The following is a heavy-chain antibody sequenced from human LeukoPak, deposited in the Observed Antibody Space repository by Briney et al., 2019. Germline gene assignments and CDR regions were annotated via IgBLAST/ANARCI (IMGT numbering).Heavy chain of an antibody. CDR3: ARDGVGAEFDP. V-gene: IGHV3-23*01. J-gene: IGHJ5*02. CDR1: GFTFSSYA. CDR2: ISGSGGST. Sequence: GGSLRLSCAASGFTFSSYAMSWVRQAPGKGLEWVSAISGSGGSTYYADSVKGRFTISRDNAKNSLYLQMNSLRAEDTAVYYCARDGVGAEFDPWGQGTLVTVSS. D-gene: IGHD1-26*01.